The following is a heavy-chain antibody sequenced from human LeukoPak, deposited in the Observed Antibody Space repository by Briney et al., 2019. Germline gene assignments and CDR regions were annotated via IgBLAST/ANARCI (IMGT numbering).Heavy chain of an antibody. D-gene: IGHD6-19*01. V-gene: IGHV1-69*01. CDR2: IIPIFGTA. CDR1: GGTFSSYA. Sequence: SVKVSCKASGGTFSSYAISWVRQAPGQGLEWMGGIIPIFGTANYSQKFHGRVTITADEAPSPAYMELSSLRSEDTAVEYCSXLAAVAGTYXFDYWGQGTLVTVSS. CDR3: SXLAAVAGTYXFDY. J-gene: IGHJ4*02.